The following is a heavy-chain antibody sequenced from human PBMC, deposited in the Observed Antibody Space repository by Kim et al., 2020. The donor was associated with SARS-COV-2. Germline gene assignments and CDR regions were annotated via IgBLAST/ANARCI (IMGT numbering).Heavy chain of an antibody. CDR1: GLSFVSSG. Sequence: GGSLRLSCAASGLSFVSSGMNWVRQAPGKGLEWVAVITYDGRNEDYADSVKGRFTISRDNSKSTLYLQMNSLRVEDTDVYYCARGNNHEWGSLNDYYNG. V-gene: IGHV3-30-3*01. CDR3: ARGNNHEWGSLNDYYNG. D-gene: IGHD3-16*01. J-gene: IGHJ6*01. CDR2: ITYDGRNE.